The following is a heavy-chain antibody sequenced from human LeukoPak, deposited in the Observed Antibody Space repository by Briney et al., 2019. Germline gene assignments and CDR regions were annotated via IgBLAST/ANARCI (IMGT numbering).Heavy chain of an antibody. D-gene: IGHD3/OR15-3a*01. CDR1: GGSISSYY. V-gene: IGHV4-59*01. J-gene: IGHJ2*01. CDR3: ARCIPDYVFGLGTDWYFDL. Sequence: KSSETLSLTCTVSGGSISSYYWSWIRQPPGKGLEWIGYIYYSGSTNYNPSLKSRVTISVDTSKNQFSLKLSSVTAADTAVYYCARCIPDYVFGLGTDWYFDLWGRGTLVTVSS. CDR2: IYYSGST.